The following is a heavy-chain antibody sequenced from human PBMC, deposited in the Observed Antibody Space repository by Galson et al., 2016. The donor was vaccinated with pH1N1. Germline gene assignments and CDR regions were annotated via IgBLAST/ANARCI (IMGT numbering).Heavy chain of an antibody. CDR3: ARGLLRDYGMDV. CDR2: IWYDGSNK. J-gene: IGHJ6*02. CDR1: GFTFSSYG. Sequence: SLRLSCAASGFTFSSYGMHWVRQAPGKGLEWVAVIWYDGSNKYYADSVKGRFTISRDKSKNTLYLQMNSLRAEDTAVYYCARGLLRDYGMDVWGQGTTVTVSS. V-gene: IGHV3-33*01.